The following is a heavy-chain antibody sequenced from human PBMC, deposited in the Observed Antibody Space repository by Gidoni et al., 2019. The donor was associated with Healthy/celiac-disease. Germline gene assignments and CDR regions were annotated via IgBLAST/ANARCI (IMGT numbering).Heavy chain of an antibody. V-gene: IGHV3-30-3*01. J-gene: IGHJ6*02. Sequence: QVQLVESGGGVVQPGRSLRLSCAASGFTFSSYAMHWVRQAPGKGLEWVAVISYDGSNKYYADSVKGRFTISRDNSKNTLYLQMNSLRAEDTAVYYCARDRGCSSTSCSNTVLYYYGMDVWGQGTTVTVSS. CDR1: GFTFSSYA. D-gene: IGHD2-2*01. CDR2: ISYDGSNK. CDR3: ARDRGCSSTSCSNTVLYYYGMDV.